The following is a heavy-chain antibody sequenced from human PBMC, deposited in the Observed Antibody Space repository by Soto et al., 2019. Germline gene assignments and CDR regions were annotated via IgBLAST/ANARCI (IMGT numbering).Heavy chain of an antibody. CDR2: ISGSGGST. J-gene: IGHJ4*02. CDR3: AKNAPLDIVVVPAAIDY. Sequence: GGSLRLSCAASGFTFSSYAMSWVRQAPGKGLEWVSAISGSGGSTYYADSVKGQFTISRDNSKNTLYLQMNSLRAEDTAVYYCAKNAPLDIVVVPAAIDYWGQGTLVTVSS. D-gene: IGHD2-2*01. V-gene: IGHV3-23*01. CDR1: GFTFSSYA.